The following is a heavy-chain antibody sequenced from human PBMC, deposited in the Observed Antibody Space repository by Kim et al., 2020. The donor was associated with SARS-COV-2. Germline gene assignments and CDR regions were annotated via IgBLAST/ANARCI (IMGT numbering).Heavy chain of an antibody. CDR3: ARAVYSSSWYSRWFDP. D-gene: IGHD6-13*01. CDR2: INPKSGGT. V-gene: IGHV1-2*06. J-gene: IGHJ5*02. Sequence: ASVKVSCKASGYTFTGYYMHWVRQAPGQGLEWMGRINPKSGGTNYAQKFQGRVTMTRDTSISTPYMELSRLRSDDTAVYYCARAVYSSSWYSRWFDPWGQGTLVTVSS. CDR1: GYTFTGYY.